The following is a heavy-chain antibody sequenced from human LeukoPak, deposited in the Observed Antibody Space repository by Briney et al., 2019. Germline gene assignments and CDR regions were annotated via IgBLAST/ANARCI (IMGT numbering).Heavy chain of an antibody. CDR1: GYTFTSYY. V-gene: IGHV1-8*01. D-gene: IGHD3-10*01. CDR3: ARGDRITMVRGVSDIDY. J-gene: IGHJ4*02. CDR2: MNPNSGNT. Sequence: GASVKVSCKASGYTFTSYYINWVRQATGQGLEWMGWMNPNSGNTGYAQKFQGRVTMTRNTSISTAYMELSSLRSEDTAVYYCARGDRITMVRGVSDIDYWGQGTLVTVSS.